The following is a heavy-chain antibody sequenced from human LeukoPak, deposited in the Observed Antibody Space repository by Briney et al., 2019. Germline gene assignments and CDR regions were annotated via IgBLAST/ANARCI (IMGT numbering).Heavy chain of an antibody. CDR2: INHSGST. D-gene: IGHD3-22*01. J-gene: IGHJ5*02. CDR3: ARVYDSSGYTIGP. CDR1: GGSFSGYY. V-gene: IGHV4-34*01. Sequence: PSETLSLTCAVYGGSFSGYYWSWIRQPPGKGLEWIGEINHSGSTNYNPSLKSRVTISVDTSKNQFSLKLSSVTAADTAVYYCARVYDSSGYTIGPWGQGTLVTVSS.